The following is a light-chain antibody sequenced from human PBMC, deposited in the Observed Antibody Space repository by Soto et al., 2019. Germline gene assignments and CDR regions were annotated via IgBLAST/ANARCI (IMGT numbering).Light chain of an antibody. V-gene: IGKV3-20*01. CDR1: QSVRSNY. Sequence: EIVLTQSPGALSLSPGERATLSCRASQSVRSNYLAWYQQKPGQAPRLLIYGASSRATGIPDRFSGSGSGTDFTLNISRLEPEDFAVYYCQQYGSSPPVTFGGGTRVEIK. CDR2: GAS. CDR3: QQYGSSPPVT. J-gene: IGKJ4*01.